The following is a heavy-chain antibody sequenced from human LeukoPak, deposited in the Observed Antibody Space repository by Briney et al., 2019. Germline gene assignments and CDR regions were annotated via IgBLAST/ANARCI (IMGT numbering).Heavy chain of an antibody. J-gene: IGHJ3*02. CDR3: ASSGSSGYKGAFDI. V-gene: IGHV3-7*01. D-gene: IGHD3-22*01. CDR1: GFTFSTYG. Sequence: PGGSLRLSCAASGFTFSTYGFHWIRQAPGKGLEWVANIKQDGSEKYYVDSVKGRFTISRDNAKNSLYLQMNSLRAEDTAVYYCASSGSSGYKGAFDIWGQGTMVTVSS. CDR2: IKQDGSEK.